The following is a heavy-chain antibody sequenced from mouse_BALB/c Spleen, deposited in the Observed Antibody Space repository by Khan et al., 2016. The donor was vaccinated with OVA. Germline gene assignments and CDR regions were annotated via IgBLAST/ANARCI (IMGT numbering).Heavy chain of an antibody. CDR3: ARDGRGYAMDY. D-gene: IGHD2-3*01. J-gene: IGHJ4*01. V-gene: IGHV3-2*02. Sequence: EVQLQESGPGLVKPSQSLSLTCTVTGYSITSDYAWNWIRQFPGNKLEWMGYISYSGSTSYNPSLKSRISITRDTSKNQFFLQLNSVTTEDTATIYCARDGRGYAMDYWGQGTSVTVSS. CDR1: GYSITSDYA. CDR2: ISYSGST.